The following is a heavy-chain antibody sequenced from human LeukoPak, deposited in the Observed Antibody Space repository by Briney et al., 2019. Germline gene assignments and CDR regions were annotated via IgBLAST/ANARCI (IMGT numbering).Heavy chain of an antibody. V-gene: IGHV3-53*05. D-gene: IGHD1-14*01. CDR3: AKTGFQWGEYFYYMDV. Sequence: PGGSLRLSCAASGLTVSSNYMSWVRQAPGKGLEWVSVIYSGGSTYYADSVKGRFTISRDNSKNTLYLQMNSLIPEDTAVYYCAKTGFQWGEYFYYMDVWGKGTTVTVSS. J-gene: IGHJ6*03. CDR2: IYSGGST. CDR1: GLTVSSNY.